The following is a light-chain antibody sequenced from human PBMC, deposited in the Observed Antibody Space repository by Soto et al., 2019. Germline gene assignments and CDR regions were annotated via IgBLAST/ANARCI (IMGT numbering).Light chain of an antibody. J-gene: IGLJ1*01. CDR2: YDS. V-gene: IGLV3-21*04. CDR3: QVWDRTSDQYG. Sequence: SYELTQPPSVSVAPGKTASITCGGNNIGGKGVHWFQQKPGQAPVLVIYYDSDRPSGIPERFSGSNSGNTATLTISRVEAGDEADYYCQVWDRTSDQYGFGSGTKLTVL. CDR1: NIGGKG.